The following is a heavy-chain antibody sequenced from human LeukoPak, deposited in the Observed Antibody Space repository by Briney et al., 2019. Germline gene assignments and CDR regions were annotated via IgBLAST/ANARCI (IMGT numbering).Heavy chain of an antibody. Sequence: SETLSLTCTVSGGSTSSYYWSSIRQPAGKGLECIGRIYTSGITNHNPPLKRRVTMSVDTSNNQFSLKLSSVTAADTAVYYCARARRGRPYDFWSGYYTGIGWFDPWGQGTLVTVSS. CDR1: GGSTSSYY. D-gene: IGHD3-3*01. J-gene: IGHJ5*02. CDR3: ARARRGRPYDFWSGYYTGIGWFDP. V-gene: IGHV4-4*07. CDR2: IYTSGIT.